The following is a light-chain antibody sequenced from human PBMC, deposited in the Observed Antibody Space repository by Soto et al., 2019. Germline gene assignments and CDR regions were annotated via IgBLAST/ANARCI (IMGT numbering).Light chain of an antibody. CDR3: QQYNSYGT. CDR1: QSISSW. V-gene: IGKV1-5*01. CDR2: DAS. Sequence: DIQMTQSPSTLSASVGDRVTITCRASQSISSWLAWYQQKPGKAPNLLIYDASSLESGVPSRFSGSGSGTEFTLTISSLQHDDFATYYCQQYNSYGTFGQGTKVEIK. J-gene: IGKJ1*01.